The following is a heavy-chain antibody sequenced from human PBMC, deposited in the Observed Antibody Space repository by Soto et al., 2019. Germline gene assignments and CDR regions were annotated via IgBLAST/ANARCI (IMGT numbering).Heavy chain of an antibody. Sequence: SVKVSCKASGGTFSSYAISWVRQAPGQGLEWMGGIIPIFGTANYAQKFQGRVTITADKSTSTAYMELYTLRSEDTAVYYCASPNWAGQDAFDIWGQGTMVTVSS. V-gene: IGHV1-69*06. J-gene: IGHJ3*02. CDR2: IIPIFGTA. D-gene: IGHD1-1*01. CDR3: ASPNWAGQDAFDI. CDR1: GGTFSSYA.